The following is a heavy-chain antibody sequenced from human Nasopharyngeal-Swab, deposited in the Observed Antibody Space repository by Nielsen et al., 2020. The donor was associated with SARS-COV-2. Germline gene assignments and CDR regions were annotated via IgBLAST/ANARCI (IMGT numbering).Heavy chain of an antibody. V-gene: IGHV3-7*01. J-gene: IGHJ4*02. CDR1: GFTFSSYW. Sequence: GESLKISCAASGFTFSSYWMHWVRQAPGKGLEWVANIRQDGNEKYYVDSVKGRFTISRDNAKNSPYLQMNSLRVEDAAVYYCASSTVGAFDYWGQGTLVTVSS. D-gene: IGHD1-26*01. CDR3: ASSTVGAFDY. CDR2: IRQDGNEK.